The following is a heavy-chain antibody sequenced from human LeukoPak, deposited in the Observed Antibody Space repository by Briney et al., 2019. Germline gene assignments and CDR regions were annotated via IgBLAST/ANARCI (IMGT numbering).Heavy chain of an antibody. J-gene: IGHJ4*02. D-gene: IGHD3-10*01. CDR2: INHSGST. V-gene: IGHV4-34*01. Sequence: SETLSLTCAVYGGSFSGYYWSWIRQPPGKGLEWIGEINHSGSTNYNPSLKSRVTISVDTSKNQFSLKLSSVTAADTAVYYCARPAWFGEFGYWGQGTLVTVSS. CDR3: ARPAWFGEFGY. CDR1: GGSFSGYY.